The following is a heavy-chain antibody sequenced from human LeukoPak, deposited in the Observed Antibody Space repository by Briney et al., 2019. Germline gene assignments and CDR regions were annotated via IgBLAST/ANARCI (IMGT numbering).Heavy chain of an antibody. D-gene: IGHD3-10*01. CDR2: IYPGDSDT. CDR1: GYSFTSHW. CDR3: ARHAPYGSGSYYSGMDV. Sequence: GESLKISCKGSGYSFTSHWIGWVRQMPGKGLEWMGIIYPGDSDTRFSPSFQGQVTISADKSISTACLQWSSLKASDTAMYYCARHAPYGSGSYYSGMDVWGKGTTVTVSS. J-gene: IGHJ6*04. V-gene: IGHV5-51*01.